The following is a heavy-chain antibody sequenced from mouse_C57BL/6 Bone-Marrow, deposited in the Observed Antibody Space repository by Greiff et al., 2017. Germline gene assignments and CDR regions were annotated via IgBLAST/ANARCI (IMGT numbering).Heavy chain of an antibody. Sequence: QVQLQQPGAELVMPGASVKLSCKASGYTFTSYWMHWVKQRPGQGLEWIGEIDPSDSYTDYNQKFKGKSTLTVDKSSSTAYLQLSSLTSEDSAVYYCARDYCGSSPYYAMDYWGQGTSVTVSS. J-gene: IGHJ4*01. CDR3: ARDYCGSSPYYAMDY. CDR1: GYTFTSYW. V-gene: IGHV1-69*01. CDR2: IDPSDSYT. D-gene: IGHD1-1*01.